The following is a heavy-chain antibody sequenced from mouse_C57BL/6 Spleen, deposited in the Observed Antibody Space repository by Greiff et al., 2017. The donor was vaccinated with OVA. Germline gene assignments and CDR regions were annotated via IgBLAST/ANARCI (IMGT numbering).Heavy chain of an antibody. CDR3: ARGDYCDY. Sequence: QVQLQQSGAELARPGASVKLSCKASGYTFTSYGISWVKQRTGQGLEWIGEIYPRSGNTYSNEKFKGKATLTADKSSSTAYMELRSLTSEDSAVYFCARGDYCDYWGQGTTLTVSS. V-gene: IGHV1-81*01. J-gene: IGHJ2*01. CDR1: GYTFTSYG. CDR2: IYPRSGNT.